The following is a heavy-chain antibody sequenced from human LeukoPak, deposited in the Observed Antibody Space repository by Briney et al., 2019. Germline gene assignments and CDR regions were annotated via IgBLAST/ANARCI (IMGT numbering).Heavy chain of an antibody. CDR2: ISAQSGNT. D-gene: IGHD3-10*01. CDR3: ARDWADYYGSGSSFDY. Sequence: ASVKVSCKASGYTFMSYDISWVRQAPGQGLEWMGWISAQSGNTNYAQKLQGRVTMTTDTSTSTAYMELRSLRSDDTAVYYCARDWADYYGSGSSFDYWGQGTLVTVSS. CDR1: GYTFMSYD. J-gene: IGHJ4*02. V-gene: IGHV1-18*01.